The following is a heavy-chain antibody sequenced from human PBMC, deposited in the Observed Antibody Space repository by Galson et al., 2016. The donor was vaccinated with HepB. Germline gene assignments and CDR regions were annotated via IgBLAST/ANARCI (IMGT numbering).Heavy chain of an antibody. CDR1: GFTFDDYA. D-gene: IGHD3-3*01. V-gene: IGHV3-23*01. Sequence: SLRLSCAASGFTFDDYAMTWVRQAPGKGLEWVSVISGSGGTTDYAAPVKGRFTISRDDSKNTVYLQMNSLKTEDTAVYYCTKPLTYYDFWSGYYTSPYYYYGMDVWGQGTTVTVSS. J-gene: IGHJ6*02. CDR2: ISGSGGTT. CDR3: TKPLTYYDFWSGYYTSPYYYYGMDV.